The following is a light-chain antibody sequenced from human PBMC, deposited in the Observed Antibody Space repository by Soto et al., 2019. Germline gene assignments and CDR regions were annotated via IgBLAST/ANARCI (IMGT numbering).Light chain of an antibody. V-gene: IGKV3-20*01. Sequence: EIVLTQSPGTLSLSPGERATLSCRVSQSVSSNYLAWYQQIPGQAPRLLIYGASSRATGIPDRFSGSGSGTDFTLTISRLEPKDFAMYYCQQYGSSPYTFGQGTK. CDR2: GAS. CDR1: QSVSSNY. J-gene: IGKJ2*01. CDR3: QQYGSSPYT.